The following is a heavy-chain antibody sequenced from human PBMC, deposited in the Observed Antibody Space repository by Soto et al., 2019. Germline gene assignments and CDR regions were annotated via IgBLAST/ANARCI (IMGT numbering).Heavy chain of an antibody. Sequence: ETLSRTCTVVGSAVSSYFWSWIRQPRRKGLEWIGYTPNLENTNYNPSLKSRVTISLDTSKTQISLKLSSVTAADTAVYYCARDPGGARDNTFDYWGQGKMVTVS. D-gene: IGHD4-17*01. V-gene: IGHV4-59*02. CDR2: TPNLENT. J-gene: IGHJ4*02. CDR3: ARDPGGARDNTFDY. CDR1: GSAVSSYF.